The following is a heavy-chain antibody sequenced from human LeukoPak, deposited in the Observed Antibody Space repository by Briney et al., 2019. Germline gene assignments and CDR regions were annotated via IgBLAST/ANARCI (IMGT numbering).Heavy chain of an antibody. CDR3: ARLEYYDPTHSH. V-gene: IGHV4-61*02. J-gene: IGHJ4*02. CDR2: IYTSGST. CDR1: GGSISSGSYY. D-gene: IGHD3-22*01. Sequence: KPSETLSLTCTVSGGSISSGSYYWSWIRQPAGKGLEWIGRIYTSGSTNYNPSLKSRVTISVDTSKNQFSLKLSSVTAADTAVYYCARLEYYDPTHSHWGQGTLVTVSS.